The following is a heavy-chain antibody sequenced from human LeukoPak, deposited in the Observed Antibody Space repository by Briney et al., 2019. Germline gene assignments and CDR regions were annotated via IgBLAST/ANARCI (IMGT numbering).Heavy chain of an antibody. Sequence: GASVKVSCKASGYTFTDYYMHWVRQAPGQGLEWMGGIIPIFGTANYAQKFQGRVTITADESTSTAYMELSSLRSEDTAVYYCARSYCSSTSCYVPFDYWGQGTLVTVSS. V-gene: IGHV1-69*13. D-gene: IGHD2-2*01. CDR2: IIPIFGTA. CDR3: ARSYCSSTSCYVPFDY. J-gene: IGHJ4*02. CDR1: GYTFTDYY.